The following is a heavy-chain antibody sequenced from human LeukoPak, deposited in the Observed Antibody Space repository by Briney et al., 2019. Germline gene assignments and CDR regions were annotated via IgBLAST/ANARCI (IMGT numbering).Heavy chain of an antibody. CDR3: ARDLGSFDY. CDR1: GFTFSSYW. D-gene: IGHD1-26*01. V-gene: IGHV3-74*01. CDR2: IHSSGIGT. Sequence: GGSLRLSCAASGFTFSSYWMHWIRQAPGKGLVWVSRIHSSGIGTSYADSVRGRFTISRDNAKNTVYLQMNSLRAEDTAVYYCARDLGSFDYWGQGTLVTVSS. J-gene: IGHJ4*02.